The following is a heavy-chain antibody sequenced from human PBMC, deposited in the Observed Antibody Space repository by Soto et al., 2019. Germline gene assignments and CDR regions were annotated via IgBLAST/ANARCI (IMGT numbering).Heavy chain of an antibody. V-gene: IGHV4-59*01. J-gene: IGHJ6*02. CDR3: ARDWRSSSWYRDYYYGMDV. CDR1: GGSISSYY. Sequence: SETLSLTCTVSGGSISSYYWSWIRQPPGKGLEWIGYIYYSGSTNYNPSLKSRVTISVDTSKNQFSLKLSSVTAADTAVYYCARDWRSSSWYRDYYYGMDVWGQGTTVTVSS. CDR2: IYYSGST. D-gene: IGHD6-13*01.